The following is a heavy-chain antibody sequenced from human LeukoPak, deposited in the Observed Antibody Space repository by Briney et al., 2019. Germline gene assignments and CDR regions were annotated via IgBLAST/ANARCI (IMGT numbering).Heavy chain of an antibody. CDR2: INHSGST. CDR1: GGSFSGYY. Sequence: SETLSLTCAVYGGSFSGYYWSWIRQPPGKGLEWIGEINHSGSTNYNPSLKSRVTISVDTSKNQFSLKLSSVTTADTAVYYCARGAGYSSSWYYWGQGTLVTVSS. CDR3: ARGAGYSSSWYY. J-gene: IGHJ4*02. V-gene: IGHV4-34*01. D-gene: IGHD6-13*01.